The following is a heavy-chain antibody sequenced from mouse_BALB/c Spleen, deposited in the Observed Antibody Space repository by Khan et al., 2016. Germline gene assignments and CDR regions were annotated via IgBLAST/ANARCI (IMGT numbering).Heavy chain of an antibody. J-gene: IGHJ4*01. CDR2: INTETGEP. Sequence: QIQLVQSGPELKKPGETVKISCKASGYTFTDYSMHWVKQAPGKGLKWMGWINTETGEPTYADDFKGRFAFSLETSASPAYLQINNLKNEDTATYFCANRFIHVMDYWGQGTSVTVSS. D-gene: IGHD1-2*01. CDR3: ANRFIHVMDY. CDR1: GYTFTDYS. V-gene: IGHV9-2-1*01.